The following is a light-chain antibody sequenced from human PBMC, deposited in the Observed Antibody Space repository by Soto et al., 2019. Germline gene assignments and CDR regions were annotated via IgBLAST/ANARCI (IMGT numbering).Light chain of an antibody. V-gene: IGLV8-61*01. CDR3: VLFMGNGISV. CDR1: SGSVSTAHN. Sequence: QAVVTQESSFSVSPGGTVTITCGLISGSVSTAHNPNWYQQTPGQAPRTLIYITSTRSSGVPDRFSGSILGNKAALTITGAQADDVSDYYCVLFMGNGISVFGTGTKVTV. J-gene: IGLJ1*01. CDR2: ITS.